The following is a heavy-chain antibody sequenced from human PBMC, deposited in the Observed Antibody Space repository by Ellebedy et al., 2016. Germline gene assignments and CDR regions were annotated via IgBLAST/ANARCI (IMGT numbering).Heavy chain of an antibody. D-gene: IGHD5-24*01. CDR2: IDPDGSEK. Sequence: GASLKISXAASGFSLSDSWMHWVRQVPGRGLLWVASIDPDGSEKYYVDSVKGRFTISRDNAKNSLYLQMNSLRAEDTAVYYCARAATYAFDLWGQGTMVTVSS. CDR3: ARAATYAFDL. J-gene: IGHJ3*01. CDR1: GFSLSDSW. V-gene: IGHV3-7*04.